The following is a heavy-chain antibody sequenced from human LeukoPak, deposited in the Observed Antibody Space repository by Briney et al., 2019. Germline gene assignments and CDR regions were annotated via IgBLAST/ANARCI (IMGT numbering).Heavy chain of an antibody. V-gene: IGHV1-2*02. J-gene: IGHJ4*02. CDR2: INPNSGGT. CDR1: GYTFTAYY. Sequence: ASVRVSCKASGYTFTAYYMHWVRQAPGQGLEWMGWINPNSGGTNYAQKFQGRVTMTRDTCINTAYMELSRLGSDDTAVYFCASGSGTYSPDYWGQGTLVTVSS. D-gene: IGHD1-26*01. CDR3: ASGSGTYSPDY.